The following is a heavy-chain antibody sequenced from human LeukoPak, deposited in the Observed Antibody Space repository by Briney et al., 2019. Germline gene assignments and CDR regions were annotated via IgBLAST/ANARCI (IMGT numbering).Heavy chain of an antibody. CDR1: GFTFNSYG. CDR2: IRYDGSIK. Sequence: GGSLRLSCAASGFTFNSYGMHWVRQAPGKVLDWVAFIRYDGSIKHYADSVKGRFTISRDNSKNTVSLQMNSLRPEDTAVYYCGKGSSTSGCPDYWGQGTLVTVSS. D-gene: IGHD6-19*01. J-gene: IGHJ4*02. V-gene: IGHV3-30*02. CDR3: GKGSSTSGCPDY.